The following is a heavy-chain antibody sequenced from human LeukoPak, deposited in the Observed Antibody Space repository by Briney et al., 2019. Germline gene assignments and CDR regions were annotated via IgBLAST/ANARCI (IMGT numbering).Heavy chain of an antibody. Sequence: GGSLRLSCAASGFTSSSYSMTWVRQAPGKGLEWVSSISSSSSYIYYADSVKGRFTISRDNAKNSLYLQMNSLRAEDTAVYYCASMTGTTLRDYWGQGTLVTVSS. J-gene: IGHJ4*02. CDR1: GFTSSSYS. CDR2: ISSSSSYI. V-gene: IGHV3-21*01. D-gene: IGHD1-7*01. CDR3: ASMTGTTLRDY.